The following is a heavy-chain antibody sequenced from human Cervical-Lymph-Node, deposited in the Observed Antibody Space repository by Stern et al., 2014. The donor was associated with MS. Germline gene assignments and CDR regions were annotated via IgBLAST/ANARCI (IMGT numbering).Heavy chain of an antibody. CDR1: GYTFTDHY. CDR3: ARGAMTTVLTLFNHFDF. Sequence: AQLEESGAEVKKPGASVKVSCKASGYTFTDHYLHWVRQAPGQGLEWMGRINPHTGGTNYAQKFQGRVTMTRDTSVSTAYMEVTSLRSEGTAVFYCARGAMTTVLTLFNHFDFWGQGSLVTVSS. CDR2: INPHTGGT. D-gene: IGHD4-23*01. J-gene: IGHJ4*02. V-gene: IGHV1-2*02.